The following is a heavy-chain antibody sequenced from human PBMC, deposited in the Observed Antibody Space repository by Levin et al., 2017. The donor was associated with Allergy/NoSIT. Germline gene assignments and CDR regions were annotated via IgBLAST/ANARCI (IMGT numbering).Heavy chain of an antibody. CDR1: GFTFSNAW. Sequence: GGSLRLSCAASGFTFSNAWMSWVRQAPGKGLEWVGRIKSKTDGGTTDYAAPVKGRFTISRDDSKNTLYLQMNSLKTEDTAVYYCTTLPDGSSTSCYTFDYYFDYWGQGTLVTVSS. CDR3: TTLPDGSSTSCYTFDYYFDY. J-gene: IGHJ4*02. D-gene: IGHD2-2*02. V-gene: IGHV3-15*01. CDR2: IKSKTDGGTT.